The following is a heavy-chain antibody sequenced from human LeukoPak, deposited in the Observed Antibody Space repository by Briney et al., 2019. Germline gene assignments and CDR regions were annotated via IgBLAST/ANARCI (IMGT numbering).Heavy chain of an antibody. J-gene: IGHJ4*02. Sequence: PGGSLRLSCAASGFTFSSYSMNWVRQAPGKGLEWVSSISSSSSYIYYADSVKGRFTISRDNAKNSLYLQMNSLRAEDTAVYYCARDVATRNGLDYWGQGTLVTVSS. CDR3: ARDVATRNGLDY. CDR1: GFTFSSYS. CDR2: ISSSSSYI. V-gene: IGHV3-21*01. D-gene: IGHD5-12*01.